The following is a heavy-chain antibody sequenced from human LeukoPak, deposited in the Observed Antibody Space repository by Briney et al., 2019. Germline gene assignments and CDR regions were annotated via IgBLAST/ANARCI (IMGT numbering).Heavy chain of an antibody. CDR3: ASSMVRGYYYYGMDV. CDR1: GGSISSYY. CDR2: IYYSGST. D-gene: IGHD3-10*01. J-gene: IGHJ6*02. Sequence: SETLSLTCTVSGGSISSYYWTWIRQPPGKGLEWIGYIYYSGSTNYNPSLKSRVTISVDTSKNQFSLKLSSVTAADTAVYYCASSMVRGYYYYGMDVWGQGTTVTVPS. V-gene: IGHV4-59*08.